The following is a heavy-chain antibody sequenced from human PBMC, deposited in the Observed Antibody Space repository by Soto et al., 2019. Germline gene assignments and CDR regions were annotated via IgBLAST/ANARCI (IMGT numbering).Heavy chain of an antibody. CDR1: GYTFTSYG. CDR2: ISAYNGNT. J-gene: IGHJ6*02. D-gene: IGHD2-8*01. V-gene: IGHV1-18*04. CDR3: ASDVGMLHYEPMEV. Sequence: ASVKVSCKASGYTFTSYGISWVRQAPGQGLEWMGWISAYNGNTNYAQKLQGRVTMTTDTSTSTAYMELRSLRSDDTAVYYCASDVGMLHYEPMEVWGQATTVRVS.